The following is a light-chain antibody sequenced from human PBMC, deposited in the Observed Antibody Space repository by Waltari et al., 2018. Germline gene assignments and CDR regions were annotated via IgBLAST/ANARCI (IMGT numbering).Light chain of an antibody. J-gene: IGKJ2*03. CDR2: DAS. CDR3: HQYNSYSQS. CDR1: HTITW. V-gene: IGKV1-5*01. Sequence: QMTQSPSTLSASIGDRVAITCRASHTITWLAWYQQKPWKAPRVLIYDASTLASGVPSRFRGSGSGTEFTLTISSLQPDDFATYYCHQYNSYSQSFGQGTKLEIK.